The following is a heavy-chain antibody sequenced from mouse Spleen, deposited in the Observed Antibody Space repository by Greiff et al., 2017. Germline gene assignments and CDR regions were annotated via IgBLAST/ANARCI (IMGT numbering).Heavy chain of an antibody. CDR3: ASGIYDGYYEDY. CDR1: GFTFSSYA. CDR2: ISSGGST. D-gene: IGHD2-3*01. J-gene: IGHJ2*01. V-gene: IGHV5-6-5*01. Sequence: EVQVVESGGGLVKPGGSLKLSCAASGFTFSSYAMSWVRQTPEKRLEWVASISSGGSTYYPDSVKGRFTISRDNARNILYLQMSSLRSEDTAMYYCASGIYDGYYEDYWGQGTTLTVSS.